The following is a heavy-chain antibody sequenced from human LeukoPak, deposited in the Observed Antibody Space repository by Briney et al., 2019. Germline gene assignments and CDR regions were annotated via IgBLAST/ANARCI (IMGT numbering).Heavy chain of an antibody. CDR2: ISGSGGST. CDR3: ARLYDYVWGSYRPFDY. CDR1: GFTFSHYA. J-gene: IGHJ4*02. V-gene: IGHV3-23*01. Sequence: PGGSLRLSCAASGFTFSHYAMHWVRQAPGKGLEWVSAISGSGGSTYYADSVKGRFTISRDNSKNTLYLQMNSLRAEDTAVYYCARLYDYVWGSYRPFDYWGQGTLVTVSS. D-gene: IGHD3-16*02.